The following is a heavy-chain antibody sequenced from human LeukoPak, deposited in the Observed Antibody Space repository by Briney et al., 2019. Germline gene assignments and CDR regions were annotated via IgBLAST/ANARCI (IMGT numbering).Heavy chain of an antibody. CDR1: GVTFSRYA. J-gene: IGHJ5*02. CDR3: AKGSRTADRPTLWLDP. Sequence: PGGSLRLSCAASGVTFSRYAMNWVRQAPWKGLEWVSSSGSDGRTYYADSVKGRFTISRDDSRNTVSLQMTSLRVDDTAVYYCAKGSRTADRPTLWLDPRGQGTLVTVSS. V-gene: IGHV3-23*01. D-gene: IGHD6-6*01. CDR2: SSGSDGRT.